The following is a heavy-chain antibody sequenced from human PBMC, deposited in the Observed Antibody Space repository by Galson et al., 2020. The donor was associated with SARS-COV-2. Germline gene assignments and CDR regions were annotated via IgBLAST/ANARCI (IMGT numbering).Heavy chain of an antibody. V-gene: IGHV4-31*03. J-gene: IGHJ4*02. D-gene: IGHD4-17*01. CDR2: IYYSGST. Sequence: ETSETLSLTCTVSGGSISSGGYYWSWIRQHPGKGLEWIGYIYYSGSTYYNPSLKSRVTISVDTSKNQFSLKLSSVTAADTAVYYCARDNGDYILDYWGQGTLVTVSS. CDR3: ARDNGDYILDY. CDR1: GGSISSGGYY.